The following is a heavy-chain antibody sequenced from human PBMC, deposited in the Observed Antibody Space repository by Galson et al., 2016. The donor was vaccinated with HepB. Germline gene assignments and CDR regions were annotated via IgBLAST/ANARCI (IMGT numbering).Heavy chain of an antibody. J-gene: IGHJ4*02. CDR2: IFYDGSRQ. Sequence: SLRLSCAASGFTFSSFGMHWVRQAPGKGLEWVAVIFYDGSRQYYTDSVKGRFTISRDNSKNTMFLQMNSLRAEDTAVYYCARETVTFDYWGQGTLVTVSS. D-gene: IGHD4-17*01. CDR3: ARETVTFDY. V-gene: IGHV3-33*01. CDR1: GFTFSSFG.